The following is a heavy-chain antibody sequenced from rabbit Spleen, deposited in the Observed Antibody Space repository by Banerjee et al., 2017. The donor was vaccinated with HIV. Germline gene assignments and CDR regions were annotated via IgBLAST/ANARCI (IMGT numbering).Heavy chain of an antibody. CDR3: ARDLVTVIGWNFNL. V-gene: IGHV1S45*01. J-gene: IGHJ4*01. Sequence: EQLEESGGGLVKPEGSLTLTCKASGVSFSDRDVICWVRQAPGKGLEWIACINAATGKPVYATWASGRFTISRTSSTTVTLRMTSLTAADTATYFCARDLVTVIGWNFNLWGPGTLVT. D-gene: IGHD5-1*01. CDR2: INAATGKP. CDR1: GVSFSDRDV.